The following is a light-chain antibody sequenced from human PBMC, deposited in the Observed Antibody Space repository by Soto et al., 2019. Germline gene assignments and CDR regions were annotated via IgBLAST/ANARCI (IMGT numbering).Light chain of an antibody. V-gene: IGKV3-15*01. Sequence: VVMMQSPATLSVSPGVGATLSCRASEWIVGTLAWYQHKPGQAPRLLIYDTSTRATGVPTRFSGSRSGAEFTLTINSLQSEDFAVYYCQPYNTWPLTFGGGTKVDIK. CDR3: QPYNTWPLT. CDR1: EWIVGT. J-gene: IGKJ4*02. CDR2: DTS.